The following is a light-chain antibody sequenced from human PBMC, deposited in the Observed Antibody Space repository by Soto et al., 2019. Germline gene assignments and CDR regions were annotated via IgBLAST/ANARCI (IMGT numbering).Light chain of an antibody. CDR1: SSDVGGYNY. CDR2: DVS. CDR3: SSYTSSSTLVV. Sequence: QSALTQPASVSGSPGQSITISCTGTSSDVGGYNYVSWYQQHPGKAPKLMIYDVSNRPSGISNRFSGSKSGNTASLTISGLHAEDEADYYGSSYTSSSTLVVFGGGTKLTVL. J-gene: IGLJ2*01. V-gene: IGLV2-14*01.